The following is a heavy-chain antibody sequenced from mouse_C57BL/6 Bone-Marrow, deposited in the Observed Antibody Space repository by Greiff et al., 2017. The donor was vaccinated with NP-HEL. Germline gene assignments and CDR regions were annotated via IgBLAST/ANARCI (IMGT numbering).Heavy chain of an antibody. CDR1: GFNIKDYY. J-gene: IGHJ1*03. Sequence: VQLQQSGAELVKPGASVKLSCTASGFNIKDYYMHWVKQRTEQGLEWIGRIDPEDGETTSAPKFQGKATITADTSSNTAYLQRSSRTSEDTAVYYCAREWGGSSHWYFDVWGTGTTVTVSS. CDR3: AREWGGSSHWYFDV. CDR2: IDPEDGET. D-gene: IGHD1-1*01. V-gene: IGHV14-2*01.